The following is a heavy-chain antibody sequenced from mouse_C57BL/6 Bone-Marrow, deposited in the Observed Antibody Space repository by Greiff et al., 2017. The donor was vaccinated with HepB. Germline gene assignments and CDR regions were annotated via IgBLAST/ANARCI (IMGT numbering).Heavy chain of an antibody. CDR3: ARGIYYYGIGYFDV. CDR2: ILPGSGST. J-gene: IGHJ1*03. D-gene: IGHD1-1*01. V-gene: IGHV1-9*01. Sequence: VKLQESGAELMKPGASVKLSCKATGYTFTGYWIEWVKQRPGHGLEWIGEILPGSGSTNYNQKFKGKATLTVDTSSSTAYMQLSSLTSEDSAVYYCARGIYYYGIGYFDVWGTGTTVTVSS. CDR1: GYTFTGYW.